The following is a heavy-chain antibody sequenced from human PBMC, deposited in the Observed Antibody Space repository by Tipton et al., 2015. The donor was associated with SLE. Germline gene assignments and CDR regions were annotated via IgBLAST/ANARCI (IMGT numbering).Heavy chain of an antibody. Sequence: TLSLTCTVFGGSISNHYWTWIRQPPGKGLEWIGYIHNSGSTNYNPSLKSRTTISVDTPKKQFSLKLNSVTAADTAVYYCARESGSSGWSLDSWGQGIPVTVSS. D-gene: IGHD6-13*01. CDR3: ARESGSSGWSLDS. CDR2: IHNSGST. V-gene: IGHV4-59*11. J-gene: IGHJ4*02. CDR1: GGSISNHY.